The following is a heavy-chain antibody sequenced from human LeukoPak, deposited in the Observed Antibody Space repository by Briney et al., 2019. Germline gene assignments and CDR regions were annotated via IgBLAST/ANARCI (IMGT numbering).Heavy chain of an antibody. J-gene: IGHJ3*02. V-gene: IGHV3-74*01. D-gene: IGHD3-3*01. CDR2: INSDGSSI. CDR3: AGDPPYDSGVGFDI. CDR1: LSTFSSYW. Sequence: GGTLRLSCAASLSTFSSYWMHWVRQAPGKGLMWVSRINSDGSSISYADSVKGRFTTSRDNVKNTLYLQMNSLRVEDTAVYYCAGDPPYDSGVGFDIWGQGTMVTVSS.